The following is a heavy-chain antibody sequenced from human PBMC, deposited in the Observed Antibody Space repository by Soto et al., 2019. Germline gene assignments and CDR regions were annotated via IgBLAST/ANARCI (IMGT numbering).Heavy chain of an antibody. CDR1: GDSLTNYY. CDR2: IMYSGYS. CDR3: ARHGFGPLHGLVDV. V-gene: IGHV4-59*08. Sequence: QVQLQESGPGLVKPSETLSLTCTVSGDSLTNYYCSWFRQPPGKGLEWIGYIMYSGYSAYNLSLKRRLTMSMDTSKTQFSLMLESVTATDTAVYYCARHGFGPLHGLVDVWGQGTTVIVSS. D-gene: IGHD3-10*01. J-gene: IGHJ6*02.